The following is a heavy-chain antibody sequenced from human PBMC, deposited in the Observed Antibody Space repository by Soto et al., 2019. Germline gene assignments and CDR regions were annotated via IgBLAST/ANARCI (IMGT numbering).Heavy chain of an antibody. CDR2: MYYSGST. CDR1: GVSISSGGYY. Sequence: SETLSLTCTVSGVSISSGGYYWTWLRLRAGGGLEWIGYMYYSGSTNYNPSLKARITISADTSKKQFCLEPRSVTAADTAVYYCATQPRYDSSGYFFSWGQGRLVTVSS. CDR3: ATQPRYDSSGYFFS. V-gene: IGHV4-31*03. J-gene: IGHJ5*02. D-gene: IGHD3-22*01.